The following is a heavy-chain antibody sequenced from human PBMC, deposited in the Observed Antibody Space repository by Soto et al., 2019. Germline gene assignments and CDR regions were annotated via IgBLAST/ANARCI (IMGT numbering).Heavy chain of an antibody. CDR3: ARSVAVAGLDY. CDR1: GFTLSRYS. J-gene: IGHJ4*02. CDR2: ISYDGNKK. D-gene: IGHD6-19*01. V-gene: IGHV3-30-3*01. Sequence: QVQLVESGGGVVQPGRSLRLSCAASGFTLSRYSMHWVRQAPGKGLEWVGVISYDGNKKYYRDSVKGRFSISRDTSNNTVHLQMNSLRPEDTTVYYCARSVAVAGLDYWGQGSLVTVSS.